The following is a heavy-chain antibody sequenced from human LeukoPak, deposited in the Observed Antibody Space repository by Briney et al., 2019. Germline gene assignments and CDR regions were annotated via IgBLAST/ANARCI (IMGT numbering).Heavy chain of an antibody. V-gene: IGHV4-39*01. CDR1: GGSISSSNYY. D-gene: IGHD3-10*01. CDR2: IYYSGST. J-gene: IGHJ4*02. Sequence: SETLSLTCTVSGGSISSSNYYWGWISQPPGKGLEWIGSIYYSGSTYYNPSLKSRVTISVDTSKSQFSLKLSSVTAADTAVYYCARHRESITMVRGALIFDFDYWGQGTLVTVSS. CDR3: ARHRESITMVRGALIFDFDY.